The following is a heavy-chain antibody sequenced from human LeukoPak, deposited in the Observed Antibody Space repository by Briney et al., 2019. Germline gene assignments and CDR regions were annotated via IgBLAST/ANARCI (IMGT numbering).Heavy chain of an antibody. Sequence: GESLKISCKASGYSFASYWIGWVRQMSGKGLEWMAIIHPNDASTIYSPSFQGQVTISADKSINSAYLQWSTLKASDTAIYYCARHNNWGFDYWDRGTLLTVSS. V-gene: IGHV5-51*01. J-gene: IGHJ4*02. D-gene: IGHD7-27*01. CDR3: ARHNNWGFDY. CDR2: IHPNDAST. CDR1: GYSFASYW.